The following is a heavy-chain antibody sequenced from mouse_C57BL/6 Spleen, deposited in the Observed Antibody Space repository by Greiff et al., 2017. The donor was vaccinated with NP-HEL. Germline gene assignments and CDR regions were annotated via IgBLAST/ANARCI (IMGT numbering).Heavy chain of an antibody. J-gene: IGHJ4*01. D-gene: IGHD3-2*02. CDR1: GYAFSSSW. Sequence: QVQLQQSGPELVKPGASVKISCKASGYAFSSSWMNWVKQRPGKGLEWIGRIYPGDGDTNYNGKFKGKATLTADKSSSTAYMQLSSLTSEDSAVYFCARGSSGYGDAMDYWGQGTSVTVSS. CDR2: IYPGDGDT. CDR3: ARGSSGYGDAMDY. V-gene: IGHV1-82*01.